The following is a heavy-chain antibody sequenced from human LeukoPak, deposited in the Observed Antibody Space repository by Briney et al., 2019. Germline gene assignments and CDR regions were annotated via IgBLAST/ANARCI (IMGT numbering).Heavy chain of an antibody. CDR1: GYTFTSYA. CDR2: LNAGNGNT. Sequence: GASVKVSCKASGYTFTSYAMHWVRQAPGQRLEWMGWLNAGNGNTKYSQKFQGRVTITRDTSASTAYMELSSLRSEDTAVYYCARASRVVPAAIGGWFDPWGQGTLVTVSS. D-gene: IGHD2-2*01. CDR3: ARASRVVPAAIGGWFDP. J-gene: IGHJ5*02. V-gene: IGHV1-3*01.